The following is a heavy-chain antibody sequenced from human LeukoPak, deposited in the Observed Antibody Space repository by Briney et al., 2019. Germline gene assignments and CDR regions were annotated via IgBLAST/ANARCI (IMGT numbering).Heavy chain of an antibody. CDR3: AGDLVGISSQYGMDV. D-gene: IGHD2-15*01. CDR2: IYYSGST. CDR1: GGSISSYY. V-gene: IGHV4-59*12. Sequence: SETLSLTCTVSGGSISSYYWSWIRQPPGKGLEWIGYIYYSGSTNYNPSLKSRVTISVDTSKNQFSLKLSSVTAADTAVFFCAGDLVGISSQYGMDVWGQGTTVTVSS. J-gene: IGHJ6*02.